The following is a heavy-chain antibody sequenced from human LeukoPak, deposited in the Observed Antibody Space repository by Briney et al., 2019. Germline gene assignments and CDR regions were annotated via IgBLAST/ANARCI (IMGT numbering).Heavy chain of an antibody. CDR3: AREAYCGGDCYLTDY. Sequence: SETLSLTCTVSGGSISSRSYFWGWIRQPPGKGLEWIGSIYYKGSTYFNPSLKSRVTISEDTSKNQFSLKLSSVTAADTAVYYCAREAYCGGDCYLTDYWGQGTLVTVSS. V-gene: IGHV4-39*07. CDR1: GGSISSRSYF. J-gene: IGHJ4*02. D-gene: IGHD2-21*02. CDR2: IYYKGST.